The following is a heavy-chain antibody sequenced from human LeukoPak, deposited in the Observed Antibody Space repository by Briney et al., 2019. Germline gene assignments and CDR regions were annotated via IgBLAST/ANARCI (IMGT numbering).Heavy chain of an antibody. Sequence: GESLKISCQGSGYRFSNYWIGWVRQVPEKGLEWMGVTGASDTRYSPSFEGQVTMSVDKSINTAYLQWSSLKASDTAMYYCARHFGTGTPFDYWGQGTLVTVSP. CDR1: GYRFSNYW. CDR3: ARHFGTGTPFDY. D-gene: IGHD3/OR15-3a*01. V-gene: IGHV5-51*01. J-gene: IGHJ4*02. CDR2: TGASDT.